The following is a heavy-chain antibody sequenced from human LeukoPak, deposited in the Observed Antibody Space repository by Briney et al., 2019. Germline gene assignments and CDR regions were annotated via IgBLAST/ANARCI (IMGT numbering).Heavy chain of an antibody. D-gene: IGHD3-3*01. CDR2: INHSGST. V-gene: IGHV4-34*01. CDR3: ARAYYDFWSGYYTGFDY. CDR1: GGSLSGYY. Sequence: KPSETLSLTCAVYGGSLSGYYWSWIRQPPGKGLEWIGEINHSGSTNYNPSLKSRVTISVDTSKNQFSLKLSSVTAADTAVYYCARAYYDFWSGYYTGFDYWGQGTLVTVSS. J-gene: IGHJ4*02.